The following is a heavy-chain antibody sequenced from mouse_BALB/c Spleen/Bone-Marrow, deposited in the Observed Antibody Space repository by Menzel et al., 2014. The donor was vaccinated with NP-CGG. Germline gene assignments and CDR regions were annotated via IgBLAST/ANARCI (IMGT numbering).Heavy chain of an antibody. CDR3: ARYGY. CDR2: VDAANGNS. J-gene: IGHJ4*01. Sequence: EVQLQQSGAELVKPGASVKLTCTGSGFNIKDTYMHWVKQRPEQGLEWIGRVDAANGNSKYDPKFQGRATTTADTSSNTGYLQLSSLTSEDTAVYYCARYGYWGQGTSVTVSS. D-gene: IGHD1-1*02. V-gene: IGHV14-3*02. CDR1: GFNIKDTY.